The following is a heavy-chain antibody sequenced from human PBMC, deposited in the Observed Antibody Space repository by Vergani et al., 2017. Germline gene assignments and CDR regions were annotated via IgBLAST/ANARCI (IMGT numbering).Heavy chain of an antibody. CDR1: GGTFSSYA. CDR3: AGDNFYYYDSSGYSPGTFDY. CDR2: IIPIFGTA. J-gene: IGHJ4*01. V-gene: IGHV1-69*13. D-gene: IGHD3-22*01. Sequence: QVQLVQSGAEVKKPGSSVKVSCKASGGTFSSYAISWVRQAPGQGLEWMGRIIPIFGTANYAQKFQGRVTITADESTSTAYMELSSLRSEDTAVYYCAGDNFYYYDSSGYSPGTFDYWGQGTLVTVSS.